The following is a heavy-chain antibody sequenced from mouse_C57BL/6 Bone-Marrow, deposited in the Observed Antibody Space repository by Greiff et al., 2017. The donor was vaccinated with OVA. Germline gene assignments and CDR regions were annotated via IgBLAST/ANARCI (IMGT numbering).Heavy chain of an antibody. D-gene: IGHD1-1*01. Sequence: EVHLVESGGDLVKPGGSLKLSCAASGFTFSSYGMSWVRQTPDKRLEWVATISSGGSYTYYPDSVKGRFTISRDNAKNTLYLQMSSLKSEDTAMYYCARGSRGGAMDYWGQGTSVTVSS. J-gene: IGHJ4*01. CDR3: ARGSRGGAMDY. V-gene: IGHV5-6*01. CDR1: GFTFSSYG. CDR2: ISSGGSYT.